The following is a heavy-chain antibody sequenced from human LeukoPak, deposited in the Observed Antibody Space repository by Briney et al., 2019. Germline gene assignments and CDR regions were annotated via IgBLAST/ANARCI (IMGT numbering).Heavy chain of an antibody. CDR1: GGSISSGGYS. V-gene: IGHV4-30-2*01. Sequence: SETLSLICTVSGGSISSGGYSWSWIRQPPGKGLEWIGYIYHSGSTYYNPSLKSRVTISVDRSKNQFSLKLSSVTAADTAVYYCAREDGSGSYSWGQGTLVTVSS. D-gene: IGHD3-10*01. CDR3: AREDGSGSYS. J-gene: IGHJ5*02. CDR2: IYHSGST.